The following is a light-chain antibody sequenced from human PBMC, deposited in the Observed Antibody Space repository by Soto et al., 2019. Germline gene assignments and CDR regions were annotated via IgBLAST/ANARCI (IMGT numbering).Light chain of an antibody. CDR3: SLAYEGPVV. V-gene: IGLV7-46*01. J-gene: IGLJ3*02. Sequence: QTVVTQEPSLTVSPGGTVTLTCGSITGVVTIGHHPHWFQQKPGQAPMTLIYDTSNTHSWTPARFSGSLLGGKAALTLSGAALDDEADYYCSLAYEGPVVFGGGTKVTVL. CDR2: DTS. CDR1: TGVVTIGHH.